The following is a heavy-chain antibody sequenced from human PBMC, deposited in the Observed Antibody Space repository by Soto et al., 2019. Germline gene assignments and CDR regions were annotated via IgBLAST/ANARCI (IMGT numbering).Heavy chain of an antibody. V-gene: IGHV6-1*01. CDR3: ARDRVCEDIVVVPAAFDI. D-gene: IGHD2-2*01. Sequence: SQTLSLTCAISGDSVSSNSAAWNWIRQSPSRGLEWLGRTYYRSKWYNDYAVSVKSRITINPDTSKNQFSLQLNSVTPEDTAVYYCARDRVCEDIVVVPAAFDIWGQGTMVTVSS. J-gene: IGHJ3*02. CDR1: GDSVSSNSAA. CDR2: TYYRSKWYN.